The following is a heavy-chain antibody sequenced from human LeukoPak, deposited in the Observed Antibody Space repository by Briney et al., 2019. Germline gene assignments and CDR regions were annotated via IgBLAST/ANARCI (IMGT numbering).Heavy chain of an antibody. D-gene: IGHD6-19*01. V-gene: IGHV3-20*04. CDR2: TNWDGGRT. CDR1: GFTFDDYA. Sequence: GGSLRLSCAASGFTFDDYAMSWVRQTPGKGLEWVSGTNWDGGRTGYADSVKGRFTISRDNAKNSLYLQMNSLRVEDTAVYYCARDSSGWQKYYFDYWGQGTLVTVSS. CDR3: ARDSSGWQKYYFDY. J-gene: IGHJ4*02.